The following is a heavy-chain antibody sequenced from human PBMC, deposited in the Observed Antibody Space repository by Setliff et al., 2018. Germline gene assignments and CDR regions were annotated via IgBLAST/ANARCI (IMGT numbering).Heavy chain of an antibody. Sequence: GGSLRLSCTASGLSYSNYWVSWVRQAPGKGLEWLASINPHASEKYYADSVKGRFTISRDNAKNSLSLQMNNLRTEDTAVYYCFGAGTCSYWGQGTLVTVSS. CDR3: FGAGTCSY. CDR1: GLSYSNYW. V-gene: IGHV3-7*01. CDR2: INPHASEK. J-gene: IGHJ4*02. D-gene: IGHD3-10*01.